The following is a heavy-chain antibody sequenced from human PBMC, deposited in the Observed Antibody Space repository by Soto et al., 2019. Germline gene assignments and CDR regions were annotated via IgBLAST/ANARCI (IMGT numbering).Heavy chain of an antibody. CDR3: AAQPNYYGSGSYYL. V-gene: IGHV3-30*03. D-gene: IGHD3-10*01. CDR2: ISYDGSNK. Sequence: PGGSLRLSCAAPGFTFSSYGMHWVRQAPGKGLEWVAVISYDGSNKYYADSVKGRFTISRDNSKNTLYLQMNSLRAEDTAVYYCAAQPNYYGSGSYYLWGQGTLVTVSS. CDR1: GFTFSSYG. J-gene: IGHJ4*02.